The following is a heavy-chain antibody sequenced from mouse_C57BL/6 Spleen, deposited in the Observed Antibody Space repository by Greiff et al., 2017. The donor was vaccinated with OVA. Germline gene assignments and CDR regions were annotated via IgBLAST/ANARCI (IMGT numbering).Heavy chain of an antibody. J-gene: IGHJ1*03. V-gene: IGHV1-55*01. Sequence: VQLQQPGAELVKPGASVKMSCKASGYTFTSYWITWVKQRPGQGLEWIGDIYPGSGSTNYNEKFKSKATLTVDTSSSTAYMQLSSLTSEDSAVYYCARIGVYDYGTLDVWGTGTTVTVSS. CDR1: GYTFTSYW. CDR3: ARIGVYDYGTLDV. CDR2: IYPGSGST. D-gene: IGHD2-4*01.